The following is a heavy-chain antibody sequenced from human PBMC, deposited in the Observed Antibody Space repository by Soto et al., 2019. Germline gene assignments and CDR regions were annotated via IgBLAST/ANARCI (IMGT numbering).Heavy chain of an antibody. CDR2: ISYDGSNK. D-gene: IGHD2-15*01. V-gene: IGHV3-30-3*01. CDR3: VGVPSSSGRAHFDY. J-gene: IGHJ4*02. Sequence: QVQLVESGGGVVQPGRSLRLSCAASGFTFSSYAMHWVRQAPGKGLEWVAVISYDGSNKYYADSVKGRFTISRDNSKNPLDLQMNSLRAEDTAVYYCVGVPSSSGRAHFDYWGQGTLVTVSS. CDR1: GFTFSSYA.